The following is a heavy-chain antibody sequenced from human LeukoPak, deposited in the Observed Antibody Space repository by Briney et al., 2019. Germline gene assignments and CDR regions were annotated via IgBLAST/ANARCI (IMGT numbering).Heavy chain of an antibody. D-gene: IGHD7-27*01. CDR2: INPNSGGT. V-gene: IGHV1-2*02. CDR3: ASQTGPGSLYYYYYMDV. J-gene: IGHJ6*03. Sequence: ASVKVSCKASGYTFTGYYMHWVRQAPGQGLEWMGWINPNSGGTNYAQKLQGRVTMTRDTSISTAYMELSRLRSDDTAVYYCASQTGPGSLYYYYYMDVWGKGTTVTVSS. CDR1: GYTFTGYY.